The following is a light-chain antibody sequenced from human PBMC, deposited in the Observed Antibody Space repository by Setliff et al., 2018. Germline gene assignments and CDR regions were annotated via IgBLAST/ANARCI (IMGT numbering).Light chain of an antibody. CDR3: CSYAGGSTYV. J-gene: IGLJ1*01. CDR2: EVS. V-gene: IGLV2-8*01. Sequence: QSALPQPPSASGSPGQSVTISCTGSSSDVGGYKYVSWYQQHPGKAPKLMIYEVSKRPSGVPDRFSGSKSGNTASLTVSGLQAEDEADYYCCSYAGGSTYVFGTGTKVTVL. CDR1: SSDVGGYKY.